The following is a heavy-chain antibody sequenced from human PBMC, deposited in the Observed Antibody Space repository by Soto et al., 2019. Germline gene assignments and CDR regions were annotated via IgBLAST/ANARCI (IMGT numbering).Heavy chain of an antibody. CDR1: GYTFTVYF. V-gene: IGHV1-2*02. Sequence: GASVKVACKASGYTFTVYFIHWVRQAPGQGLEWMGWINPNSGATKYSQKFRGRVTMTRDTSINTAHMELSSLRSDDTAVYYCARGGGTTLAPLHWGQGTLVTVSS. D-gene: IGHD1-1*01. CDR3: ARGGGTTLAPLH. CDR2: INPNSGAT. J-gene: IGHJ4*02.